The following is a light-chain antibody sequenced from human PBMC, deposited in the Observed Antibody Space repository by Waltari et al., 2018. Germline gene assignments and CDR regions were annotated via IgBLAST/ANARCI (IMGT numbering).Light chain of an antibody. CDR1: QSIATY. V-gene: IGKV1-39*01. Sequence: DIQMTQSLSSLSASVGDSVTPTCRSSQSIATYLSWYQQKPGKAPKFLIYAASGLQSGVPSRFSGSGSGTDFTLTISSLQPEDFATYYCQQSYSMFALTFGGGTKVEIK. J-gene: IGKJ4*01. CDR3: QQSYSMFALT. CDR2: AAS.